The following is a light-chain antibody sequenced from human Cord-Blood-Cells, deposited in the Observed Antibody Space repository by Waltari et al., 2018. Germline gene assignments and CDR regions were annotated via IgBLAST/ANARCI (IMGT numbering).Light chain of an antibody. CDR1: QSVSSN. V-gene: IGKV3-15*01. J-gene: IGKJ4*01. CDR2: GAS. Sequence: EIVMTQSPATLSVSPGERATLSCRASQSVSSNLAWYQQKPGQAPRLLIYGASTRATGIPARFSVSGSGTEFTLTISILQSEDFAVYYCQQYNNWPLTFGGGTKVEIK. CDR3: QQYNNWPLT.